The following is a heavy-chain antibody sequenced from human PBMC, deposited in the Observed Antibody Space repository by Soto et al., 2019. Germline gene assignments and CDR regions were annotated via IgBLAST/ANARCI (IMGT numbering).Heavy chain of an antibody. D-gene: IGHD6-19*01. CDR1: GYTFAGYY. CDR2: INPNSGGT. CDR3: ATGSSGSGWPNYYYYGMDV. V-gene: IGHV1-2*04. J-gene: IGHJ6*02. Sequence: ASVKVSCKASGYTFAGYYMHWVRQAPGQGLEWMGWINPNSGGTNYAQKFQGWVTMTRDTSISTAYMELSRLRSDDTAVYYCATGSSGSGWPNYYYYGMDVWGQGTTVTVSS.